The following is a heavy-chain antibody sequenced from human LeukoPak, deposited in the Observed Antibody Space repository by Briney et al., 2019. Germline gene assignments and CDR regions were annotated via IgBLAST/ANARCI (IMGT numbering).Heavy chain of an antibody. CDR2: IIPILGLA. Sequence: ASVKVSCKASGGTFSSYAISWVRQAPGQGLEWMGRIIPILGLANYAQKFQGRVTITADKSTSTAYMELSSLRSEDTAVYYCASVLRYFPYGMDVWGQGTTVTVSS. V-gene: IGHV1-69*04. D-gene: IGHD3-9*01. CDR3: ASVLRYFPYGMDV. CDR1: GGTFSSYA. J-gene: IGHJ6*02.